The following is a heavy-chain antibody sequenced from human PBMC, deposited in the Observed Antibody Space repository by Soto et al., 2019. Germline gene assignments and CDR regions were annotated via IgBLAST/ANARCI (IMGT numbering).Heavy chain of an antibody. Sequence: SDTLSLTCTVSGCSISSYYWSWIRQPAGKGLEWIGRIYTSGSTNYNPSLKSRVTMSVDTSKNQFSLKLSSVTAADTAVYYCARRPGYCSGGSCYSGGYGMDVWGQGTTVTVSS. CDR1: GCSISSYY. D-gene: IGHD2-15*01. CDR2: IYTSGST. V-gene: IGHV4-4*07. CDR3: ARRPGYCSGGSCYSGGYGMDV. J-gene: IGHJ6*02.